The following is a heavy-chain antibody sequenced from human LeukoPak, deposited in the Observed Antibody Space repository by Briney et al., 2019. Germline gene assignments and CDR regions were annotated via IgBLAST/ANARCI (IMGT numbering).Heavy chain of an antibody. CDR3: AKGWSDSSSWYGIFDY. CDR2: ISGSGGST. Sequence: GGSLRLSCAASGFTFSSYAMSWVRQAPGKGLEWVSAISGSGGSTYYADSVKGRFTISRDNSKNTLYLQMNSLRAEDTAVYYCAKGWSDSSSWYGIFDYWGQGTLVTVSS. D-gene: IGHD6-13*01. CDR1: GFTFSSYA. V-gene: IGHV3-23*01. J-gene: IGHJ4*02.